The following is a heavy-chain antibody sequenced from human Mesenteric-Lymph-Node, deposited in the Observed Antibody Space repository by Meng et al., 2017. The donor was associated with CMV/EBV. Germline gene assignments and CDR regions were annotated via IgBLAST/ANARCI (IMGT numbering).Heavy chain of an antibody. V-gene: IGHV3-43D*03. Sequence: GESLKISCAASGFTFDDYAMHWVRQAPGKGLEWVSLIRWDGGSTYYADSVKGRFTISSDNSKNSLYLQMNSLRAEDTALYYCAKDMGPGIGNYYYAMDVWGQGTTVTVSS. J-gene: IGHJ6*02. CDR2: IRWDGGST. CDR3: AKDMGPGIGNYYYAMDV. CDR1: GFTFDDYA. D-gene: IGHD1-26*01.